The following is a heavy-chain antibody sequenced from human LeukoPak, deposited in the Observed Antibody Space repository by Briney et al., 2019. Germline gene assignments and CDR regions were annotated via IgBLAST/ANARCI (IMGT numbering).Heavy chain of an antibody. V-gene: IGHV4-59*01. CDR1: GGSINSYY. Sequence: PSETLSLTCTVSGGSINSYYWSWIRQPPGKGLEWIGYIYYSGSNNYNPSLKSRVTISADTSKNQLSLKLSSVTAADTAVYYCASTGGPNYKSSWFIWGQGTMVTVSS. CDR2: IYYSGSN. J-gene: IGHJ3*02. D-gene: IGHD6-13*01. CDR3: ASTGGPNYKSSWFI.